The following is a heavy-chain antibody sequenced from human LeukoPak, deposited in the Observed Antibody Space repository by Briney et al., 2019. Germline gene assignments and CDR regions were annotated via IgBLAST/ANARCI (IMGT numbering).Heavy chain of an antibody. CDR2: ISPSSHGI. CDR3: AKTARVPDY. V-gene: IGHV3-11*04. J-gene: IGHJ4*02. CDR1: GFIFSDFY. D-gene: IGHD6-6*01. Sequence: GGSLRLSCAASGFIFSDFYMSWVRQAAGKGLEYIAYISPSSHGIIYADSVKGRFTISRDNAKNSLYLQMNSLRAEDTAVYYCAKTARVPDYWGQGTQVTVSS.